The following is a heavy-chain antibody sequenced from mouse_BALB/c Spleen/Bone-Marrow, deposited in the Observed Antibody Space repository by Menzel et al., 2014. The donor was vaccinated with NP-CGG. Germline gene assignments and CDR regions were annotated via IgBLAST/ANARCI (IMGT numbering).Heavy chain of an antibody. CDR2: ISDGVSYA. Sequence: EVKVEESGGGLVKPGGSLKLSCAASGFTFSDYYMFWVRQTPEKRLEWVATISDGVSYAYYPDSVKGRFTISRDNARNNLYLQMSSLKSEDTAMYYCARAPPYDFCAMDYWGQGTSVTVSS. CDR1: GFTFSDYY. V-gene: IGHV5-4*02. CDR3: ARAPPYDFCAMDY. D-gene: IGHD2-13*01. J-gene: IGHJ4*01.